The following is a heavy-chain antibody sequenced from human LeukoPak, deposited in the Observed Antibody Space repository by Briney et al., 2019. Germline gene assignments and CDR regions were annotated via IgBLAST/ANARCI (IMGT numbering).Heavy chain of an antibody. J-gene: IGHJ4*02. V-gene: IGHV1-69*13. CDR1: GGTFSSYA. CDR2: TIPIFGTA. D-gene: IGHD4-17*01. CDR3: ARESSMTTVTIIDY. Sequence: ASVKVSCKASGGTFSSYAISWVRQAPGQGLEWMGGTIPIFGTANYAQKFQGRVTITADESTSTAYMELSSLRSEDTAVYYCARESSMTTVTIIDYWGQGTLVTVSS.